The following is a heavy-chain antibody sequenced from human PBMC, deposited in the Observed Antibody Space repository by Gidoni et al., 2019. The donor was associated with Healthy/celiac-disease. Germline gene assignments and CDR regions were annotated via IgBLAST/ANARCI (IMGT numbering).Heavy chain of an antibody. CDR1: GYSFTSYW. V-gene: IGHV5-10-1*03. J-gene: IGHJ6*03. CDR2: IDPSDSYT. D-gene: IGHD5-12*01. Sequence: EVQLVQSGAEVKKHGESLRISCKGSGYSFTSYWISWVRQMPGKGLEWMGRIDPSDSYTNYSPSFQGHVTISADKSISTAYLQWSSLKASDTAMYYCARCHGATISWYYYYMDVWGKGTTVTVSS. CDR3: ARCHGATISWYYYYMDV.